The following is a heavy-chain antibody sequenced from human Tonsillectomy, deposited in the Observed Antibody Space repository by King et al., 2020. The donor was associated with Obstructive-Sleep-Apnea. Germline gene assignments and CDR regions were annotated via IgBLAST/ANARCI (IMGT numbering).Heavy chain of an antibody. CDR2: IISWSCFI. D-gene: IGHD2-2*01. Sequence: VQLVESGGGLVKPGGSLRLSCAASGFNFRSYSMNLVRQAPGKGLEWFSSIISWSCFIYYGDSVKGRFTISRDNAKNSLYLEMNSLRAGDTAVYYCARDLMYCSSTSCPDYWGQGTLVTVSS. J-gene: IGHJ4*02. CDR1: GFNFRSYS. CDR3: ARDLMYCSSTSCPDY. V-gene: IGHV3-21*01.